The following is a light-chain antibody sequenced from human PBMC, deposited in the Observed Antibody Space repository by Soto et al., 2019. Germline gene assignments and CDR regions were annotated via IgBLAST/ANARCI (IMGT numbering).Light chain of an antibody. V-gene: IGKV3-20*01. CDR2: GAS. CDR1: QSVSNNY. J-gene: IGKJ1*01. Sequence: EIVMTQSPAALSVSPGDRATLSCRASQSVSNNYLAWYQQQPGQPPRLLIYGASNRATGIPDLFSGSRAGTYFTLTISRLEPDDFAVYYRQQYGSSGTFGQGTKVDIK. CDR3: QQYGSSGT.